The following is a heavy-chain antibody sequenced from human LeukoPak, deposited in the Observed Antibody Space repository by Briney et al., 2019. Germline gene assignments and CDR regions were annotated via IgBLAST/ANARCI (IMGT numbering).Heavy chain of an antibody. D-gene: IGHD5-24*01. J-gene: IGHJ5*02. V-gene: IGHV1-8*01. CDR2: MNPNSGNT. Sequence: ASVKVSCKASGYTFTNYDINWVRQATGQGLEWMGWMNPNSGNTGYAQKFQGRVTMTRNTSINTAFMELSSLRSEDTAVYYCARGQRRENWFDPWGQGTLVTVSA. CDR1: GYTFTNYD. CDR3: ARGQRRENWFDP.